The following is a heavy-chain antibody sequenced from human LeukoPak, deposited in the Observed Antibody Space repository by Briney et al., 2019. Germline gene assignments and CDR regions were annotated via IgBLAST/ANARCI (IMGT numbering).Heavy chain of an antibody. CDR1: GFTVSSNY. J-gene: IGHJ4*02. CDR2: IYSGGST. D-gene: IGHD6-13*01. Sequence: PGGSLRLSCAASGFTVSSNYMSWVRQAPGKGLEWVSVIYSGGSTYYADSVKGRFTISRDNSKNTLYLQMNSLRAEDTAVYYCARDRQLVRGAYFDYWGQGTLVTVSS. CDR3: ARDRQLVRGAYFDY. V-gene: IGHV3-66*02.